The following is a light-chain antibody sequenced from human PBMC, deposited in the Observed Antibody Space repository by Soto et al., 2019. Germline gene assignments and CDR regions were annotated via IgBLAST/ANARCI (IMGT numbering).Light chain of an antibody. CDR3: QQRNIWPPVT. J-gene: IGKJ5*01. CDR1: PSVTNY. CDR2: GAF. V-gene: IGKV3-11*01. Sequence: PGERATLSCRASPSVTNYLAWYQQKPGQPPRLLIYGAFNRAAGIPARFSGGGSGTDFTLTISSLEPEDSAVYYCQQRNIWPPVTFGQGTRLEIK.